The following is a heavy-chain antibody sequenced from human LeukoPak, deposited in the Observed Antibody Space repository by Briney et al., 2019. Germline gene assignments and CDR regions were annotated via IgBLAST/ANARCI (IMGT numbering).Heavy chain of an antibody. V-gene: IGHV1-18*01. D-gene: IGHD3-10*02. CDR1: GYTFTSYG. J-gene: IGHJ3*02. CDR3: ARFLLPVRGVIVAAFDI. Sequence: ASVKVSCKASGYTFTSYGISWVRQAPGQGLEWMGWISAYNGNTNYAQKLQGRVTMTTDTSTSTAYMELRSLRSDDTAVYYCARFLLPVRGVIVAAFDIWGQGTMVTVSS. CDR2: ISAYNGNT.